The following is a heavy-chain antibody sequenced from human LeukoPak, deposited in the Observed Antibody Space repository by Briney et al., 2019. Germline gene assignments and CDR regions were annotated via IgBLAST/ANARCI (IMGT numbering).Heavy chain of an antibody. Sequence: SGGSLRLSCIASGFTISSDAMTWVRQAPGKGLEWVSTISGSGGDTYYAESVKGRFTISRDNSKDALYLQMDSLRAEDTAVYYCARQSTARSLGEGGRGTLVTVSS. CDR2: ISGSGGDT. CDR3: ARQSTARSLGE. V-gene: IGHV3-23*01. CDR1: GFTISSDA. J-gene: IGHJ4*02. D-gene: IGHD6-6*01.